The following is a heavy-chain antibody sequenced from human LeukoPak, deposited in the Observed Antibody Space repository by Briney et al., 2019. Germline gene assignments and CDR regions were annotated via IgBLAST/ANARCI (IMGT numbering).Heavy chain of an antibody. CDR3: ASLHRTGYDAFDI. CDR1: GFTFSSYA. J-gene: IGHJ3*02. D-gene: IGHD3/OR15-3a*01. CDR2: ISGSGGST. Sequence: GGSLRLSCAASGFTFSSYAMSWVRQAPGKGLEWVSAISGSGGSTYYADSVKGRFTIPRDNSKNTLYLQMNSLRAEDTAVYYCASLHRTGYDAFDIWGQGTMVTVSS. V-gene: IGHV3-23*01.